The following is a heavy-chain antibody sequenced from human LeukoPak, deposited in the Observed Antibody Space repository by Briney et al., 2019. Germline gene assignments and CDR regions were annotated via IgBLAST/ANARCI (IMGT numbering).Heavy chain of an antibody. D-gene: IGHD4-17*01. J-gene: IGHJ4*02. CDR2: ISGSGGST. V-gene: IGHV3-23*01. CDR3: APTTVTRLDYFDY. CDR1: GGSISSYY. Sequence: ETLSLTCTVSGGSISSYYWSWIRQPPGKGLEWVSAISGSGGSTYYADSVKGRFTISRDNSKNTLYLQMNSLRAEDKAVYYCAPTTVTRLDYFDYWGQGTLVTVSS.